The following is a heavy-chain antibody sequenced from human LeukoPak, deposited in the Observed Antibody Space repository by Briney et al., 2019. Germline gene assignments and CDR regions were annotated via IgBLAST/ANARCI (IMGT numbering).Heavy chain of an antibody. CDR2: ISGSGGST. Sequence: PGGSLRLSCAASGFTFSSYAMSWVRQAPGKGLEWVSAISGSGGSTYYADSVKGRSTISRDNSKNTLYLQMNSLRAEDTAVYYCAKDHPYYYYDSSGYASGYWGQGTLVTVSS. CDR3: AKDHPYYYYDSSGYASGY. D-gene: IGHD3-22*01. V-gene: IGHV3-23*01. CDR1: GFTFSSYA. J-gene: IGHJ4*02.